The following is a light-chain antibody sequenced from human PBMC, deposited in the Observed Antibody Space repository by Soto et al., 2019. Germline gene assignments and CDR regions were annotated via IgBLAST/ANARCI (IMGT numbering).Light chain of an antibody. Sequence: DIQMTQSPSTLSASVGDRVTITCRASQSISNWLVWYQQKPGKAPKLLIYKASTLESGVPSRFSGSGSGTEFTLTISSLQPDDFATYYCQQYSSYSFGQGTKLEIK. CDR1: QSISNW. V-gene: IGKV1-5*03. CDR3: QQYSSYS. CDR2: KAS. J-gene: IGKJ2*01.